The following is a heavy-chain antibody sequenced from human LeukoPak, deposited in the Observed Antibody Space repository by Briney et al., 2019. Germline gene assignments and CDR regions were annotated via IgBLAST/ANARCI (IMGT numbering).Heavy chain of an antibody. Sequence: GGSLRLSCATSGFTFSTSWMHWVRQAPGKGLVWVSHISSDGSTTTYADSGKGRFTISRDNAKNTLYLQMNSLRVEDTAVYYCVRVRSSSWYDFWGQGALVTVSS. J-gene: IGHJ5*01. V-gene: IGHV3-74*01. CDR1: GFTFSTSW. CDR3: VRVRSSSWYDF. D-gene: IGHD6-13*01. CDR2: ISSDGSTT.